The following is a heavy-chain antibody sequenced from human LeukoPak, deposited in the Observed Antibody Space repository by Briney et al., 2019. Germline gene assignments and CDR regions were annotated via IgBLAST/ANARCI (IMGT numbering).Heavy chain of an antibody. CDR1: GFTFSDYC. Sequence: RAGGSLRLSCAASGFTFSDYCMSWIRQAPGKGLEWVSYISSSGSTIYYADSVKGRFTISRDNAKNSLYLQMNSLRAEDTAVYHCARGGGYYDFWSGYFAWGQGTLVTVSS. J-gene: IGHJ4*02. CDR2: ISSSGSTI. V-gene: IGHV3-11*04. CDR3: ARGGGYYDFWSGYFA. D-gene: IGHD3-3*01.